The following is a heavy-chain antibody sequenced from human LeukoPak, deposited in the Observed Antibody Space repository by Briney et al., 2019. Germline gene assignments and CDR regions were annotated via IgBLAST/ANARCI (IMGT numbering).Heavy chain of an antibody. V-gene: IGHV3-15*01. J-gene: IGHJ4*02. CDR2: IKNKKDGATT. CDR1: GITFSNAW. D-gene: IGHD2-21*02. Sequence: GGSLRLSCAASGITFSNAWMSWVRQAPGKGLEWVARIKNKKDGATTEYNAPVKGRFTISRDDSKNTLFPQMNTLRIDDTALYYCITDPGDWEDYWGQGTLVTVSS. CDR3: ITDPGDWEDY.